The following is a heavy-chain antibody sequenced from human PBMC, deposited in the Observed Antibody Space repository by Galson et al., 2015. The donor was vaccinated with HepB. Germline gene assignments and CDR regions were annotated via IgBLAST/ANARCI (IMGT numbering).Heavy chain of an antibody. CDR2: ISGSGGST. V-gene: IGHV3-23*01. D-gene: IGHD6-25*01. CDR1: GFTFSSYA. Sequence: SLRLSCAASGFTFSSYAMSWVRQAPGKGLEWVSAISGSGGSTYYADSVKGRFTIPRDNSKNTLYLQMNSLRAEDTAVYYCAKAGWDGYRYWYFDLWGRGTLVTVSS. J-gene: IGHJ2*01. CDR3: AKAGWDGYRYWYFDL.